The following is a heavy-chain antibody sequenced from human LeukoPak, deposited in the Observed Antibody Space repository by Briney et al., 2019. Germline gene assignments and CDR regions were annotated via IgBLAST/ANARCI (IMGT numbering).Heavy chain of an antibody. D-gene: IGHD2-15*01. Sequence: GGSLRLSCAASGFTFSSYGMHWVRQAPGKGLEWVAVISYDGSNKYYADSVKGRFTISRDNFKNTLYLQMNSLRAEDTAVYYCSMELLRDYYYGMDVWGKGTTVTVSS. CDR1: GFTFSSYG. CDR2: ISYDGSNK. J-gene: IGHJ6*04. CDR3: SMELLRDYYYGMDV. V-gene: IGHV3-30*03.